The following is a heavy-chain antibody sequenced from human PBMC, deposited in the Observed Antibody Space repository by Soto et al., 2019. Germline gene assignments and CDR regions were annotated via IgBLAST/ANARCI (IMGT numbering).Heavy chain of an antibody. CDR2: MNPDSGNT. D-gene: IGHD3-10*01. CDR1: GYTFSNYN. J-gene: IGHJ6*03. CDR3: AREAASDPSFYYLYMDV. V-gene: IGHV1-8*01. Sequence: QEQLVQSGAEVKKPGAPVKVSCKASGYTFSNYNINWVRQAPGQGLEWMGWMNPDSGNTDYAEKFQGRVTMTRNSSISTAYMELSGLRSKDTAVYYCAREAASDPSFYYLYMDVWGKGTTVTFSS.